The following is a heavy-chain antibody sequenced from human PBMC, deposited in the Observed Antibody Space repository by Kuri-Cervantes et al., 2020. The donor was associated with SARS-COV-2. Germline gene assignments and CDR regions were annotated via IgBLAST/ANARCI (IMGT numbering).Heavy chain of an antibody. CDR2: INSDGSST. CDR1: GFTFSSYW. V-gene: IGHV3-74*01. CDR3: AKEIRATTRFDAFAI. Sequence: GGSLRLSCAASGFTFSSYWMHWVRQAPGKGLVWVSRINSDGSSTSYADSVKGRFTISRDNAKNTLYLQMNSLRAEDTAVYYCAKEIRATTRFDAFAIWGQGTMVTVSS. J-gene: IGHJ3*02. D-gene: IGHD1-26*01.